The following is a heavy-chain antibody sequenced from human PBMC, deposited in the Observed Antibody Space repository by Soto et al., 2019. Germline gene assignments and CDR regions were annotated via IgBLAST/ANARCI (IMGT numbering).Heavy chain of an antibody. CDR1: GGSISSYY. J-gene: IGHJ6*03. CDR2: IYYSGST. CDR3: ARARGYYYLDV. D-gene: IGHD3-10*01. V-gene: IGHV4-59*01. Sequence: SETLSLTCTVSGGSISSYYWSWIRQPPGKGLEWIGYIYYSGSTNYNPSLKSRVTISVDTSKNQFSLKLSSVTAADTAVYYCARARGYYYLDVWGKGTTVAVSS.